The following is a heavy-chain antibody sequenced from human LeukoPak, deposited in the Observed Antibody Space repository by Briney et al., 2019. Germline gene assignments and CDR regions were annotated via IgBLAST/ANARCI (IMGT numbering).Heavy chain of an antibody. V-gene: IGHV3-15*01. D-gene: IGHD1-26*01. Sequence: PGGSLRLSCAASGFTFSNARMNWVRQAPGKGLEWVGRIKTKTDDGATDYSAPVKARFTISIDDSKTTLYLQMNGLKTEDTAIYYCTTYVGATAYWGQGTLVTVSS. J-gene: IGHJ4*02. CDR3: TTYVGATAY. CDR1: GFTFSNAR. CDR2: IKTKTDDGAT.